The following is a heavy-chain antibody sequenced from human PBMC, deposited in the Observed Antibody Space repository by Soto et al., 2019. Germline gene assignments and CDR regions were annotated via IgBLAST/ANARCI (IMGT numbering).Heavy chain of an antibody. CDR2: MYHSGSP. V-gene: IGHV4-30-2*01. CDR3: ARSSSPGYSRSYGPGLNWFAP. J-gene: IGHJ5*02. Sequence: PSETLTLTCAVSGGFISGGGYFWTWIRQPPGKGLEWIGYMYHSGSPLYNPSLKSRATISIDLSKNQFSLNLSSVTAADTAVYYCARSSSPGYSRSYGPGLNWFAPWGQGTLVTVSS. D-gene: IGHD6-13*01. CDR1: GGFISGGGYF.